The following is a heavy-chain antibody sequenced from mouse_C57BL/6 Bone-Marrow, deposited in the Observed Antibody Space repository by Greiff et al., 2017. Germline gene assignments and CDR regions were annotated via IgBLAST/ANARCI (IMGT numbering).Heavy chain of an antibody. Sequence: QVQLQQPGAKLVKPGASVKMSCKASGYTFTSYWITWVKQRPEQGLEWIGDIYPGSGSTNYNEKFKSKATLTVDTSSSTAYMQLSSLTSEDSAVYYCARGGLRREYYFDYWGQGTTLTVSS. V-gene: IGHV1-55*01. J-gene: IGHJ2*01. CDR1: GYTFTSYW. D-gene: IGHD2-4*01. CDR2: IYPGSGST. CDR3: ARGGLRREYYFDY.